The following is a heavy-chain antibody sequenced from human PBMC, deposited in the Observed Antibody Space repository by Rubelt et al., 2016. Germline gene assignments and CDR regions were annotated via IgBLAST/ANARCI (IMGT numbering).Heavy chain of an antibody. CDR2: ISAYNGNT. Sequence: QVQLVQSGAEVKTPGASVKVSCKASGYTFPSYGISWVRQAPGQGLEWMGWISAYNGNTNYAQKLQGRVTMTTDTATSTGYMELRSLRSDDTAVYYCARDPLPVRGVIMTPTHWGQGTLVTVSS. J-gene: IGHJ4*02. CDR3: ARDPLPVRGVIMTPTH. D-gene: IGHD3-10*01. CDR1: GYTFPSYG. V-gene: IGHV1-18*01.